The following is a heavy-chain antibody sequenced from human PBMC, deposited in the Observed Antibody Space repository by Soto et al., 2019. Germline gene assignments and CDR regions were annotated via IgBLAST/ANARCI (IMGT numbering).Heavy chain of an antibody. Sequence: PXESLRLSCAASGFTFSSFWMSWVRQAPGKGLEWVANINQDGSEKDYADSVKGRFTISRDNAKKSLYLQMNSLTAEDTALYYCARGPAFPPFFDYWGQGTQVTVSS. J-gene: IGHJ4*02. V-gene: IGHV3-7*03. CDR2: INQDGSEK. CDR3: ARGPAFPPFFDY. CDR1: GFTFSSFW. D-gene: IGHD2-2*01.